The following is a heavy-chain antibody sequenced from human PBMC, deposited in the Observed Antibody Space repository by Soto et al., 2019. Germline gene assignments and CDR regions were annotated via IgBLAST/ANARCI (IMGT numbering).Heavy chain of an antibody. CDR1: GGSISSGGYY. J-gene: IGHJ3*02. CDR2: IYYSGST. V-gene: IGHV4-31*03. CDR3: ARGGVVVPAATILGAFDI. Sequence: PSETLSLTCTVSGGSISSGGYYWSWIRQHPGKGLEWIGYIYYSGSTYYNPSLKGRVTISVDTSKNQFSLKLSSVTAADTAVYYCARGGVVVPAATILGAFDIWGQGTMVTVSS. D-gene: IGHD2-2*01.